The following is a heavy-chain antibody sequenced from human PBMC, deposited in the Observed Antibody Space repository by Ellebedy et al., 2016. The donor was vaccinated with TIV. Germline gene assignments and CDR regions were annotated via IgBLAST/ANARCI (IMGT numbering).Heavy chain of an antibody. CDR1: GFTVSNNY. V-gene: IGHV3-53*01. CDR3: ARDPGMGVAGYYYYGMDV. D-gene: IGHD6-19*01. Sequence: GGSLRLSXAASGFTVSNNYMSWVRQAPGKGLEWVSVIYSGGSTYYADSVKGRFTISRDNSKNTLYLQMNSLRAEDAAVYYCARDPGMGVAGYYYYGMDVWGQGTTVTVSS. CDR2: IYSGGST. J-gene: IGHJ6*02.